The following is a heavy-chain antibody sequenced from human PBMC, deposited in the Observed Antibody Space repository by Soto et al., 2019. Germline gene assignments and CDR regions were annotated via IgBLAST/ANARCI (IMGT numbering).Heavy chain of an antibody. D-gene: IGHD2-15*01. CDR2: IIPILGIA. CDR1: GGTFSSYT. CDR3: AGLVVVAVNYGMDV. J-gene: IGHJ6*02. Sequence: QVQLVQSGAEVKKPGSSVKVSCKASGGTFSSYTISWVRQAPGQGLEWMGRIIPILGIANYAQKFQGRVTISADKSTSTAYMELSSLRSEDTAVYYCAGLVVVAVNYGMDVWGQGTTVTVSS. V-gene: IGHV1-69*02.